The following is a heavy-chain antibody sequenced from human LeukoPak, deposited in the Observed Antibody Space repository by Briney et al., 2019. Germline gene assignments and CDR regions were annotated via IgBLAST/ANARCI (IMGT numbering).Heavy chain of an antibody. V-gene: IGHV3-15*01. D-gene: IGHD5-18*01. CDR1: GFTFSNAW. Sequence: GGSLRLSCAATGFTFSNAWMSWVRQAPGKGLEWVGRIKSKTDGGTTDYAAPVKGRFTISRDDSKDMLYLQMNSLKTEDTAVYYCATDLHTAMAAAFDFWGQGTLVTVSS. J-gene: IGHJ4*02. CDR2: IKSKTDGGTT. CDR3: ATDLHTAMAAAFDF.